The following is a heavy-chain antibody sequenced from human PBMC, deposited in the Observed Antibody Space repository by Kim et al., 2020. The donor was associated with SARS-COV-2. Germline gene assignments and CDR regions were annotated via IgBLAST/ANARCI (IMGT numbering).Heavy chain of an antibody. CDR1: GFVFSKFA. D-gene: IGHD2-21*01. CDR3: AKGEDTVVVPSVVFDH. J-gene: IGHJ4*02. V-gene: IGHV3-23*01. Sequence: GGSLRLSCTASGFVFSKFAMTWVRQAPGKGLEWVSIISGSGESTYYADSVKGRFTISRDNSKNTVFLQMNSLRVEDTAVYYCAKGEDTVVVPSVVFDHWGQGTLVTVSS. CDR2: ISGSGEST.